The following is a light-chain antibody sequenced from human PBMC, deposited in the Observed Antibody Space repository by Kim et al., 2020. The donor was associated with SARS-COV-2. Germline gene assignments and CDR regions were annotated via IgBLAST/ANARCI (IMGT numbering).Light chain of an antibody. CDR3: QVWDSSSDHPL. CDR1: NIGRKT. J-gene: IGLJ2*01. Sequence: PGKTARITCGGNNIGRKTVHWYQQKRGQAPVLVIYYDSDRPSGIPERFSGSNSGNTATLTISRVEAGDEADYYCQVWDSSSDHPLFGGGTQLTVL. V-gene: IGLV3-21*04. CDR2: YDS.